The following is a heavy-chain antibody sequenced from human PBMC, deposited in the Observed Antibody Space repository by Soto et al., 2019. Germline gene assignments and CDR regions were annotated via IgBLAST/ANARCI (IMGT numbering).Heavy chain of an antibody. D-gene: IGHD3-10*01. CDR2: INPNSGGT. Sequence: QVQLVQSGAEVKKPGASVKVSCKASGYTFTGYYMHWVRQAPGQGLEWMGWINPNSGGTNYAQKFQGWVTMTRDTSISTAYMELSRLRSDDTAVYYCARVGPKITMVRGVISTGAFDIWGQGTMVTVSS. CDR3: ARVGPKITMVRGVISTGAFDI. V-gene: IGHV1-2*04. J-gene: IGHJ3*02. CDR1: GYTFTGYY.